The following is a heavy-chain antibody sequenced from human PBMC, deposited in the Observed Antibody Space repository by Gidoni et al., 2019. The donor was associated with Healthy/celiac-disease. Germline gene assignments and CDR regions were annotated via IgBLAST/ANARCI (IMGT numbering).Heavy chain of an antibody. D-gene: IGHD2-8*01. CDR1: GFTFSNAW. CDR2: IKSKTDGGTT. J-gene: IGHJ4*02. CDR3: TTDPGTNDLDY. V-gene: IGHV3-15*01. Sequence: EVQLVESGGGLVKTGGSLRLSCAASGFTFSNAWMSWVRQAPGKGLEWFVRIKSKTDGGTTDYAAPVKGRFTISRDDSKNTLYLQMNSLKTEDTAVYYCTTDPGTNDLDYWGQGTLVTVSS.